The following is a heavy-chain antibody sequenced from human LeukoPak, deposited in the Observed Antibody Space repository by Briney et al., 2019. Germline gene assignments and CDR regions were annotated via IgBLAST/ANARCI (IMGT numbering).Heavy chain of an antibody. CDR1: GGSFSGYY. CDR2: IYYSGST. CDR3: ARLTVGATRWFDP. D-gene: IGHD1-26*01. Sequence: SETLSLTCAVYGGSFSGYYWSWIRQPPGKGLEWIGYIYYSGSTNYNPSLKSRVTISVDTSKNQFSLKLSSVTAADTAVYYCARLTVGATRWFDPWGQGTLVTVSS. J-gene: IGHJ5*02. V-gene: IGHV4-59*08.